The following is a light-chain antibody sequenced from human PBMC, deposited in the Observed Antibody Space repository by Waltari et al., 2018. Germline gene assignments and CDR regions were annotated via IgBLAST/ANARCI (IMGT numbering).Light chain of an antibody. CDR2: EAS. Sequence: DIQMTQSPSSLSASVGDRVTITCRASQNIYSNLNWYQQKPGKAPKVLIYEASSLQSGVPSRFRGSGSGTDFTLTINSLQAEDVATYYCQQYQSTPFTFGPGTKVDIK. CDR3: QQYQSTPFT. CDR1: QNIYSN. V-gene: IGKV1-39*01. J-gene: IGKJ3*01.